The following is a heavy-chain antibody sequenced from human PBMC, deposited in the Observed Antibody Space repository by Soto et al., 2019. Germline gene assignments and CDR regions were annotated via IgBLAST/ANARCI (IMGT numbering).Heavy chain of an antibody. CDR2: IIPIFGTA. CDR1: GGTFSSYA. V-gene: IGHV1-69*01. D-gene: IGHD3-10*01. J-gene: IGHJ6*02. CDR3: ARDRFYYGSGSYYNRYYYYGMDV. Sequence: QVQLVQSGAEVKKPGSSVKVSCKASGGTFSSYAISWVRQAPGQGLEWMGGIIPIFGTANYAQKFQGRVTITADESTSTAYMELSSLRSEDTAVYYCARDRFYYGSGSYYNRYYYYGMDVWGQGTTVTVSS.